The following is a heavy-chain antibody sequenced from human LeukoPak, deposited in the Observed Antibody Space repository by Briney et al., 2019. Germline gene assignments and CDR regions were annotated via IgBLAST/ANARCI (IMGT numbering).Heavy chain of an antibody. CDR2: FSCRGGST. J-gene: IGHJ4*02. CDR1: GFTFSSYA. CDR3: AKDVGGGYDWVY. V-gene: IGHV3-23*01. D-gene: IGHD5-12*01. Sequence: GGSLRLSCAASGFTFSSYAMSWVRHAPGRGLEWVSAFSCRGGSTYYADSVKGRYTISRDNSKNTLYLQMNSLRAEDTAVYYCAKDVGGGYDWVYWGQGTLVTVSS.